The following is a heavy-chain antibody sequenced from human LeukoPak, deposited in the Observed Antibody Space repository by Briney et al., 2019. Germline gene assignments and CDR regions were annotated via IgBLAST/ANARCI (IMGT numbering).Heavy chain of an antibody. CDR3: ARDGGYDILTGYFDY. Sequence: GGSLRLSCAASGFTFSSYAMSWVRQAPGKGLEWVSAISGGGGSTYYADSVKGRFTISRDNSKNTLYLQMNSLRAEDTAVYYCARDGGYDILTGYFDYWGQGTLVTVSS. V-gene: IGHV3-23*01. D-gene: IGHD3-9*01. J-gene: IGHJ4*02. CDR1: GFTFSSYA. CDR2: ISGGGGST.